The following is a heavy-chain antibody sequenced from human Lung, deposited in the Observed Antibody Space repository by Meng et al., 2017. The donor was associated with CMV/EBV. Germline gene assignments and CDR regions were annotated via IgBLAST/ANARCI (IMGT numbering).Heavy chain of an antibody. D-gene: IGHD6-19*01. CDR2: IYSGGTST. V-gene: IGHV3-23*03. CDR3: AKDLMDSSGWYEYYYHGMDV. CDR1: GFTFSSYA. J-gene: IGHJ6*02. Sequence: ESLKISXAASGFTFSSYAMSWVRQAPGKGLEWVSLIYSGGTSTYYADSVKGRFTTSRDNSKNTLYLQMNSLRAEDTAVYYCAKDLMDSSGWYEYYYHGMDVWGQGTTVTVSS.